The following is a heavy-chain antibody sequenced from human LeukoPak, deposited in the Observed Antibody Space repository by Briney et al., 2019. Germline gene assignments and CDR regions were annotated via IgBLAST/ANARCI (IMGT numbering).Heavy chain of an antibody. V-gene: IGHV4-38-2*01. J-gene: IGHJ4*02. Sequence: PSETLSLTCAVSGYSISSGYYWGWIRQPPGKGLEWIGSIYHSGSTYYNPSLKSRVTISVDTSKNQFSLKLSSVTAADTAVYYCARVDYGDLRRFDYWGQGTLVTVSS. CDR1: GYSISSGYY. D-gene: IGHD4-17*01. CDR3: ARVDYGDLRRFDY. CDR2: IYHSGST.